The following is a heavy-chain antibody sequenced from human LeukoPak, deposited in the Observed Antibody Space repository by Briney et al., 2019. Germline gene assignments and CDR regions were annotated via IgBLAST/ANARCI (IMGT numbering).Heavy chain of an antibody. Sequence: SETLSLTCAVYGGSFSGYYWSWIRQPPGKGLEWIGEINHSGSTNYNPSLKSRVTISVDTSKNQFSLKLSSVTAADTAVYYCARAPNYDFWSGYYWFDPWGQGTLVTVSS. CDR3: ARAPNYDFWSGYYWFDP. CDR2: INHSGST. CDR1: GGSFSGYY. J-gene: IGHJ5*02. V-gene: IGHV4-34*01. D-gene: IGHD3-3*01.